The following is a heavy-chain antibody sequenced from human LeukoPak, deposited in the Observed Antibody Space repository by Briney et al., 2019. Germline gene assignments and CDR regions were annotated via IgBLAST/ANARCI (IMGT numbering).Heavy chain of an antibody. D-gene: IGHD2-21*02. CDR2: IIPIFGTA. CDR3: ARAQGAYCGGDCYWSPDNAFDI. CDR1: GGTFSSYA. V-gene: IGHV1-69*13. Sequence: SVKVSCKASGGTFSSYAISWVRQAPGEGLEWMGGIIPIFGTANYAQKFQGRVTITADESTSTAYMELSSLRSEDTAVYYCARAQGAYCGGDCYWSPDNAFDIWGQGTMVTVSS. J-gene: IGHJ3*02.